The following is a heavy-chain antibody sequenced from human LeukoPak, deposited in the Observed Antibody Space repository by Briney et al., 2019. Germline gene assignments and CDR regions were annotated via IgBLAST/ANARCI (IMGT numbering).Heavy chain of an antibody. CDR1: GFTFSSYS. V-gene: IGHV3-48*01. D-gene: IGHD3-16*02. CDR2: ISSSSSTI. J-gene: IGHJ4*02. CDR3: AIVIMASWGSYRENDY. Sequence: GGSLRLSCAASGFTFSSYSMNWVRRAPGKGLEWVSYISSSSSTIYYADSVKGRFTISRDNAKNSLYLQMNSLRAEDTAVYYCAIVIMASWGSYRENDYWGQGTLVTVSS.